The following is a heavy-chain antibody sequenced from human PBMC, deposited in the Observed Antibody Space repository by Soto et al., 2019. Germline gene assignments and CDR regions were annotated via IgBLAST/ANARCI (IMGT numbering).Heavy chain of an antibody. CDR3: AKKVNSGPGSQYFDY. CDR2: FRTSGDGGTT. Sequence: LRLSCAASGFTFSSYSMRWVRQAPGKGLEWVSGFRTSGDGGTTYYADSVKGRFTISRDNSKNMLFLQMNSLRAEDTAIYYCAKKVNSGPGSQYFDYWGQGTLVTVSS. J-gene: IGHJ4*02. D-gene: IGHD3-10*01. V-gene: IGHV3-23*01. CDR1: GFTFSSYS.